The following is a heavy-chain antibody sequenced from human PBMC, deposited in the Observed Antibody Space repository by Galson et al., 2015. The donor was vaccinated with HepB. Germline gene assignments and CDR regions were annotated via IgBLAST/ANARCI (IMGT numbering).Heavy chain of an antibody. V-gene: IGHV3-9*01. D-gene: IGHD2-2*01. Sequence: SLRLSCAASGFTFDDYAMHWVRQAPGKGLEWVSGISWNSGSIGYADSVKGRFTISRDNAKNSLYLQMNSLRAEDTALYYCAKGHYCSSTSCYSYFDYWGQGTLVTVSS. CDR1: GFTFDDYA. CDR3: AKGHYCSSTSCYSYFDY. J-gene: IGHJ4*02. CDR2: ISWNSGSI.